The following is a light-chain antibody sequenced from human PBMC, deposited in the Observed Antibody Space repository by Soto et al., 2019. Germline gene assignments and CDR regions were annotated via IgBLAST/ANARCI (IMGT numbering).Light chain of an antibody. CDR1: QSLLQTNGYNY. J-gene: IGKJ1*01. Sequence: DIVMTQSPLSLPVTPGEPASISCRSSQSLLQTNGYNYLDWYLQKPGQSPQLLIYLGSNRAYRVPDRFSGSGSGTDFTLKISRVEAEDVGVYYCMQALQTPWAFGQGTKVEIK. CDR2: LGS. V-gene: IGKV2-28*01. CDR3: MQALQTPWA.